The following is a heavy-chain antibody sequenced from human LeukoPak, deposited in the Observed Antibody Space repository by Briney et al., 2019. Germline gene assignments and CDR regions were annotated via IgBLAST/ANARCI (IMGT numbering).Heavy chain of an antibody. CDR1: GGSFSGYY. Sequence: SETLSLTCAVYGGSFSGYYWSWIRQPPGKGLEWNGEINHSGSTNYNPSLKSRVTISVDTSKNQFSLKLSSVTAADTAVYYCARGPHFGNCSGGSCYSSNWFDPWGQGTLVTVSS. V-gene: IGHV4-34*01. D-gene: IGHD2-15*01. CDR2: INHSGST. J-gene: IGHJ5*02. CDR3: ARGPHFGNCSGGSCYSSNWFDP.